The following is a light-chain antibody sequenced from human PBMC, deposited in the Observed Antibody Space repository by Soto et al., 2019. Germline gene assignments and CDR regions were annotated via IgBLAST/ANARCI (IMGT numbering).Light chain of an antibody. V-gene: IGLV1-40*01. Sequence: QSVLTQPPSVSGAPGHRVTITCTGSSSNIGAGYDVHWYQQFPGTAPKLLIYGHSNRPSGVPDRFSGSKSGTSASLAITGLQAEDEADYYCQSYDSSLSVVFGGGTKVTVL. CDR1: SSNIGAGYD. CDR3: QSYDSSLSVV. CDR2: GHS. J-gene: IGLJ2*01.